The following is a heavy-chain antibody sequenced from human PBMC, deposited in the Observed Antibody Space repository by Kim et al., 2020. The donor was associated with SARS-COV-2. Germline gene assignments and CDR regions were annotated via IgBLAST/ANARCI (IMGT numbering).Heavy chain of an antibody. CDR3: ARDRAMDV. CDR2: SRGH. Sequence: SRGHTYNPSLKRRVTISVAKSKNQFSLKLSSVTAADTAVYYCARDRAMDVWGQGTTVTVSS. V-gene: IGHV4-4*02. J-gene: IGHJ6*02.